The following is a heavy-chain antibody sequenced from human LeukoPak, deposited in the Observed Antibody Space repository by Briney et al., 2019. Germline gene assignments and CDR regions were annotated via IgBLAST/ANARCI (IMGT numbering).Heavy chain of an antibody. V-gene: IGHV4-34*01. D-gene: IGHD2-15*01. CDR1: GGSFSGYY. CDR2: INHSGST. CDR3: ARRVVVAATETYYFDY. J-gene: IGHJ4*02. Sequence: SETLSLTCAVYGGSFSGYYWSWIRQPPGKGLEWIGEINHSGSTNYNPSLKSRVTISVDTSKNQFSLKLSSVTAADTAVYYCARRVVVAATETYYFDYWGQGTLVTVSS.